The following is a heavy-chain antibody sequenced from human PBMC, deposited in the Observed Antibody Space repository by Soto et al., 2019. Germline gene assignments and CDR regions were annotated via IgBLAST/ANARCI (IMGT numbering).Heavy chain of an antibody. V-gene: IGHV4-61*01. CDR2: IYYSGST. Sequence: SETLSLTCTVSGGSVSSGSYYWSWIRQPPGKGLEWIGYIYYSGSTNYNPSLKSRVTISVDTSKDQFSLKLSSVTAADTAVYYCARVCTIFGVVGWFDPWGQGTLVTVSS. CDR1: GGSVSSGSYY. J-gene: IGHJ5*02. CDR3: ARVCTIFGVVGWFDP. D-gene: IGHD3-3*01.